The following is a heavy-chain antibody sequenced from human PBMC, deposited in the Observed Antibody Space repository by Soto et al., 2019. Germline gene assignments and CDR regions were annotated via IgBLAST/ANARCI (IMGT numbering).Heavy chain of an antibody. V-gene: IGHV4-30-2*01. J-gene: IGHJ5*02. CDR3: ARAGLKTPGIAVAAPNWFDP. CDR2: IYHSGST. Sequence: QLQLQESGSGLVKPSQTLSLTCAVSGGSISSGGYSWSWIRQPPGKGLEWIGYIYHSGSTHYNPSLKSRVPISVDRSKNQFSLKLSSVTAADTAVYYCARAGLKTPGIAVAAPNWFDPWGQGTLVTVSS. D-gene: IGHD6-19*01. CDR1: GGSISSGGYS.